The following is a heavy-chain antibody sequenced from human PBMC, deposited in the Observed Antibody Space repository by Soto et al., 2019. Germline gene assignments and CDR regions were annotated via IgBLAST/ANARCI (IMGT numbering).Heavy chain of an antibody. CDR1: XXXXXXXX. CDR3: SAVYRYYYYMDV. Sequence: QVQLVESGGGLVKPGGSXXXXCXXXXXXXXXXXXXXIRQAPGKGLEWVSYISSSGSTIYYADSVKGRFTISRDNAKNSLYLQMNSLRAEDTAVYYCSAVYRYYYYMDVWGKGTTVTVSS. J-gene: IGHJ6*03. V-gene: IGHV3-11*01. D-gene: IGHD1-20*01. CDR2: ISSSGSTI.